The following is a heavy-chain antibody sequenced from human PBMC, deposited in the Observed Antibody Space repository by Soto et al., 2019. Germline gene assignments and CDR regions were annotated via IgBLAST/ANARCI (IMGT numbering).Heavy chain of an antibody. J-gene: IGHJ4*02. CDR3: AKDLAGIMLFSTYFDY. CDR1: GFTFSTYT. CDR2: LNSISNSV. V-gene: IGHV3-21*04. D-gene: IGHD3-16*01. Sequence: PGGSLILSCVASGFTFSTYTMTWVRQAPGKGLEWVASLNSISNSVYYVDSVRGRFTISRDNSKNTLYLQMSSLRAEDTAVYFCAKDLAGIMLFSTYFDYWGQGTRVTVSA.